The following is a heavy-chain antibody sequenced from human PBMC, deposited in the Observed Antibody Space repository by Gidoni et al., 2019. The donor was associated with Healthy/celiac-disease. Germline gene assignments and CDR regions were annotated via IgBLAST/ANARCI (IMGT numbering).Heavy chain of an antibody. V-gene: IGHV1-2*02. Sequence: QVQLVQSGAEVKKPGASVKASCKASGHTFTGYYMHWVRHATGQGLEWMGWINPNSGCTNYAQKFQGRVTMTRDTSISTAYMELSRLRSDDTAVYYCATLSAAGTERNPSFDYWGQGTLVTVSS. CDR2: INPNSGCT. J-gene: IGHJ4*02. CDR1: GHTFTGYY. D-gene: IGHD6-13*01. CDR3: ATLSAAGTERNPSFDY.